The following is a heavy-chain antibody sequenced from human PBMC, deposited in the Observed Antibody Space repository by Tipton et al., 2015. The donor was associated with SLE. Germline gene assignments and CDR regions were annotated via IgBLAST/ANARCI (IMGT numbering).Heavy chain of an antibody. Sequence: RSLRLSCAASGFRFDDYAMHWVRQAPGKGLEWVSDISWNSRSIAYADSVKGRFTISRDNARNSLYLEMNSLRTEDTALYYCTRGPSGYETSPTYFDYWGQGTVVTVSS. D-gene: IGHD5-12*01. CDR1: GFRFDDYA. CDR3: TRGPSGYETSPTYFDY. CDR2: ISWNSRSI. J-gene: IGHJ4*02. V-gene: IGHV3-9*01.